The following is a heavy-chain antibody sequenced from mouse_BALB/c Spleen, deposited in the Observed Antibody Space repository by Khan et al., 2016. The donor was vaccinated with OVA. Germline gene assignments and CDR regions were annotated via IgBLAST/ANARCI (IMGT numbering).Heavy chain of an antibody. V-gene: IGHV5-12*02. J-gene: IGHJ4*01. D-gene: IGHD2-10*02. CDR3: ARHGYGKGDAMDY. CDR1: GFTFSDYY. CDR2: ISNGGGTT. Sequence: EVELVESGGGLVQPGGSLKLSCATFGFTFSDYYMYWSRQPPEKRLEWVAYISNGGGTTYYPDTVKGRFPISRDNAKKTLYLQMSRLRSEDPALYYCARHGYGKGDAMDYGGQGTSVTDSS.